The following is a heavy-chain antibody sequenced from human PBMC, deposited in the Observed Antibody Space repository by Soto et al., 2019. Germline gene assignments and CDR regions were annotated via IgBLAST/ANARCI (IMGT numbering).Heavy chain of an antibody. V-gene: IGHV3-30*18. J-gene: IGHJ5*02. Sequence: QVKLVESGGGVVQPGRTLRLSCAASGFGFNTYGLHWVRQAPGKGLVWVAAISFDGGSQYYADSVKGRFTISRDTSKSTLYLQRNGLGDVDPATCFSAKDSGVTASCSGGWFDPWRPGTLVIFSS. CDR3: AKDSGVTASCSGGWFDP. CDR2: ISFDGGSQ. D-gene: IGHD2-15*01. CDR1: GFGFNTYG.